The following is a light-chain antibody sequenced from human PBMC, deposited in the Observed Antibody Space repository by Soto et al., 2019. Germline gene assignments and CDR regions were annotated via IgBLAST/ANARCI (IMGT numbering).Light chain of an antibody. V-gene: IGKV3-15*01. J-gene: IGKJ1*01. CDR1: QSVSSN. CDR3: QQYNIWPAT. Sequence: EIVMTQSPDPLSVSPGERSTPSCRASQSVSSNLAWYQQKPGQAPRLLIYGASTRATGIPARFSGSGSGTEFTLTISSLQSEDFAVYCCQQYNIWPATFGQGSKVDIK. CDR2: GAS.